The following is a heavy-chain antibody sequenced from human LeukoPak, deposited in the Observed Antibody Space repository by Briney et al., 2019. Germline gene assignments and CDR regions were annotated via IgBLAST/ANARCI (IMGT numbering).Heavy chain of an antibody. CDR3: ARRGLRYDAFDI. V-gene: IGHV1-8*01. CDR1: GYTFTSYD. Sequence: ASVKVSCKASGYTFTSYDINWVRQATGQGLEWMGWMNPNSGNTGYAQKFQGRVTTTRNTSISTAYMELSSLRSEDTAVYYCARRGLRYDAFDIWGQGTMVTASS. D-gene: IGHD4-17*01. J-gene: IGHJ3*02. CDR2: MNPNSGNT.